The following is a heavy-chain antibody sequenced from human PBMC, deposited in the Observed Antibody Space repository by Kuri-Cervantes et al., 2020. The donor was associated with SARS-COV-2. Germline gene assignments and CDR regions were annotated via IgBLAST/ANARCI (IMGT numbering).Heavy chain of an antibody. D-gene: IGHD6-6*01. CDR1: GGSISSYY. CDR2: IYYSGST. CDR3: ARVKLRRLAEGYFDY. V-gene: IGHV4-59*01. J-gene: IGHJ4*02. Sequence: ESLKISCTVSGGSISSYYWSWIRQPPGKGLEWIGYIYYSGSTNYNPSLKSRVTISVDTSKNQFSLKLSSVTAADTAVYYCARVKLRRLAEGYFDYWGQGTLVTVSS.